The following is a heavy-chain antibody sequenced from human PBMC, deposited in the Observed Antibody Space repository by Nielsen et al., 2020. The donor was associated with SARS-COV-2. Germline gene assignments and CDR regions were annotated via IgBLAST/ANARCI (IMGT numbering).Heavy chain of an antibody. V-gene: IGHV4-59*08. CDR2: MYFRWST. D-gene: IGHD3-22*01. J-gene: IGHJ4*02. CDR1: GVSFTSSS. CDR3: ASGVPDYDSSGYHFDY. Sequence: SETLSLTCTVSGVSFTSSSCLWILPLPVCGLEWIGYMYFRWSTHYNPSLKSRVTRSVDTSKNQFSLKLSSVTAADTAVYYCASGVPDYDSSGYHFDYWGQGTLVTVSS.